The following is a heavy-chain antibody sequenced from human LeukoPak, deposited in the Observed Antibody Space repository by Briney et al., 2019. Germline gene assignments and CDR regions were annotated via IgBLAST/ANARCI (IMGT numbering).Heavy chain of an antibody. CDR2: ISGSGGST. CDR1: GFTFSSYG. CDR3: AKDYYGSGSYFLPDY. D-gene: IGHD3-10*01. J-gene: IGHJ4*02. V-gene: IGHV3-23*01. Sequence: GGSLRLSCAASGFTFSSYGMSWVRQAPGKGLEWVSAISGSGGSTYYADSVKGRFTISRDNSKNTLYLQMNSLRAEDTAVYYCAKDYYGSGSYFLPDYWGQGTLVTVSS.